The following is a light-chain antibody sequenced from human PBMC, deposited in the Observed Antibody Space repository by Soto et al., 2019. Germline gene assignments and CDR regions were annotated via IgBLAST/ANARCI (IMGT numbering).Light chain of an antibody. CDR3: QQYPNAPSP. CDR2: RAS. CDR1: QSINNYF. V-gene: IGKV3-20*01. J-gene: IGKJ1*01. Sequence: EIGLTQSPGTLSLSPGETATLSCRASQSINNYFLAWHQQRPGQTPRLLIFRASQRASGIPDRFRGSGSGTDFTLPTTGLETDDFAVYYCQQYPNAPSPFGQGTKVQ.